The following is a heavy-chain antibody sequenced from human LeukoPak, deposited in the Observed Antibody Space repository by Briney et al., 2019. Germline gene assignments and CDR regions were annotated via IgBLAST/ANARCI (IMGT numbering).Heavy chain of an antibody. Sequence: PGGSLRLSCAASGFTFSSYAMSWVRQAPGKGLEWVSAISGSGGSTYYADSVKGRLTISRDNSKNTLYLQMNSLRAEDTAVYYCSKVDYYDSSGSLVDYWGQGTLVTVSS. CDR2: ISGSGGST. J-gene: IGHJ4*02. D-gene: IGHD3-22*01. V-gene: IGHV3-23*01. CDR1: GFTFSSYA. CDR3: SKVDYYDSSGSLVDY.